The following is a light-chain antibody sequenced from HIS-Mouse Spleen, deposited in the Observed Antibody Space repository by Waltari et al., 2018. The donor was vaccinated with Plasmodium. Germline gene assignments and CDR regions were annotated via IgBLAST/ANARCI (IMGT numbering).Light chain of an antibody. CDR1: SLRRYY. Sequence: SSELTQDSAVSVALGQTVRLQCQGDSLRRYYASWYQQKPGQAPVPASYGKNNRPSGIPDRFSGSSSGNTASLTITGAQAEGEADYYCNSRDSSGNHVVFGGGTKLTVL. V-gene: IGLV3-19*01. J-gene: IGLJ2*01. CDR2: GKN. CDR3: NSRDSSGNHVV.